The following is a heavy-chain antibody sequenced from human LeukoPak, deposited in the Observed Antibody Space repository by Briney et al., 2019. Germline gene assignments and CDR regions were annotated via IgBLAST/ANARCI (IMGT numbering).Heavy chain of an antibody. D-gene: IGHD3-22*01. J-gene: IGHJ4*02. V-gene: IGHV3-23*01. CDR2: ISGSGGST. CDR3: ARERYYYDSSGYQIPNFDY. Sequence: GGSLRLSCAASGFTFSSYGMSWVRQAPGKGLEWVSAISGSGGSTYYADSVKGRFTISRDNAKNSLYLQMNSLRAEDTAVYYCARERYYYDSSGYQIPNFDYWGQGTLVTVSS. CDR1: GFTFSSYG.